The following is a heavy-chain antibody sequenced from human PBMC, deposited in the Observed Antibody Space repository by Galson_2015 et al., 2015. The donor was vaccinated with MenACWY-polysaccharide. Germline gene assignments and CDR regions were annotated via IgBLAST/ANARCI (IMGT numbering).Heavy chain of an antibody. Sequence: ETLSLTCAVYGGSFSGYYWSWIRQPPGQGLEWIGEINHSGSTNYNPSLKSRVTISVDTSKNQFSLKLSSVTAADTAVYYCARGGFKVVVPATPRSDYFDYWGQGTLVTVSS. J-gene: IGHJ4*02. CDR1: GGSFSGYY. D-gene: IGHD2-2*01. CDR3: ARGGFKVVVPATPRSDYFDY. CDR2: INHSGST. V-gene: IGHV4-34*01.